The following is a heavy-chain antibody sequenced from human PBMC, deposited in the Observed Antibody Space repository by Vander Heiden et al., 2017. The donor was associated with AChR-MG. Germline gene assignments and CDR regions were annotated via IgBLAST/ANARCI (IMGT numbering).Heavy chain of an antibody. V-gene: IGHV3-15*01. D-gene: IGHD6-13*01. CDR2: IKSKTDGGTT. Sequence: EVQLVESGGGLVKPGGSLRLSCAASGFTFSTAWVSWVRQAPGKGLGWVGRIKSKTDGGTTDYAAPVKGRFTISRDDSKNTLYLQMNSLKTEDTAVYYCTTDFDSSSWSSVQHWGQGTLVTVSS. CDR1: GFTFSTAW. CDR3: TTDFDSSSWSSVQH. J-gene: IGHJ1*01.